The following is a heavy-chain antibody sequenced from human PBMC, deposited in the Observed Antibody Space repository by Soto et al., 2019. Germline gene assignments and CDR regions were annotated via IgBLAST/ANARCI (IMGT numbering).Heavy chain of an antibody. CDR3: ASTPLVGAPPYYYYYGMDV. CDR1: GGTFSSYT. D-gene: IGHD1-26*01. CDR2: IIPILGIA. J-gene: IGHJ6*02. Sequence: QVQLVQSGAEVKKPGSSVKVSCKASGGTFSSYTISWVRQAPGQGLEWMGRIIPILGIANYAQKFQGRVTITADKSTSTAYMELSSLRSEDTAVYYCASTPLVGAPPYYYYYGMDVWGQGTTVTVSS. V-gene: IGHV1-69*02.